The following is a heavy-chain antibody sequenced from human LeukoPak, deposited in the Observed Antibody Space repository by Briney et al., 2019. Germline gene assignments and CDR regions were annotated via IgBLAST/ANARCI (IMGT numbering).Heavy chain of an antibody. CDR3: ARQDYDFWSLDV. V-gene: IGHV1-69*06. D-gene: IGHD3-3*01. Sequence: SVKVSCKASGGTFSSYAISWVRQAPGQGLEWMGGIIPIFGTANYAQKFQGRVTITADKSTSTAYMELSSLRSEDTAVYYCARQDYDFWSLDVWGKGTTVTVSS. CDR2: IIPIFGTA. J-gene: IGHJ6*04. CDR1: GGTFSSYA.